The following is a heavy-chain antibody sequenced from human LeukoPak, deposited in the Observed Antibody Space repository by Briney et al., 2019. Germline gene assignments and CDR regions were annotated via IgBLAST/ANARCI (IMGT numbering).Heavy chain of an antibody. CDR3: ARVSPYSSSWYYFDY. Sequence: PSETLSLTCTVSGGSISSSNYYWGWIRQPPGKGLEWIGSIFYSGTTHYNPSLKSRVTISVDTSKNQFSLKLSSVTAADTAVYYCARVSPYSSSWYYFDYWGQGTLVTVSS. CDR2: IFYSGTT. D-gene: IGHD6-13*01. CDR1: GGSISSSNYY. J-gene: IGHJ4*02. V-gene: IGHV4-39*07.